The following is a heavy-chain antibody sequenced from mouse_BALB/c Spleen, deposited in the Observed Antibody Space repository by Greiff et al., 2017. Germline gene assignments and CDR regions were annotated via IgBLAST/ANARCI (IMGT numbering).Heavy chain of an antibody. D-gene: IGHD1-1*01. Sequence: VKLVESGPGLVAPSQSLSITCTVSGFSLTSYGVHWVRQPPGKGLEWLGVIWAGGSTNYNSALMSRLSISKDNSKSQVFLKMNSLQTDDTAMYYCASDYYGSTYYAMDYWGQGTSVTVSS. V-gene: IGHV2-9*02. CDR1: GFSLTSYG. CDR3: ASDYYGSTYYAMDY. J-gene: IGHJ4*01. CDR2: IWAGGST.